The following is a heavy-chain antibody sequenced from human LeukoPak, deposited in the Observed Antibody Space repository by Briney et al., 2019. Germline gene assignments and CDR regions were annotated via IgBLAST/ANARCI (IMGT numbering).Heavy chain of an antibody. Sequence: ASVKVSCKASGGIFSSYAISWVRQAPGQGLEWMGGIIPIFGTANYAQKFQGRVTITTDESTSTAYMELSSLRSEDTAVYYCASAIAAAGPLPIDYWGQGTLVTVSS. CDR2: IIPIFGTA. D-gene: IGHD6-13*01. CDR1: GGIFSSYA. V-gene: IGHV1-69*05. J-gene: IGHJ4*02. CDR3: ASAIAAAGPLPIDY.